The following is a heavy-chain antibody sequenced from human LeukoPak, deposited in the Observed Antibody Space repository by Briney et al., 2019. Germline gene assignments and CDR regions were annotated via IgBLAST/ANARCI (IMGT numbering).Heavy chain of an antibody. CDR2: ISGSGGST. CDR3: AKENSPWYYYDSSGPNYFDY. J-gene: IGHJ4*02. CDR1: GFTFSSYA. V-gene: IGHV3-23*01. D-gene: IGHD3-22*01. Sequence: GGSLRLSSAASGFTFSSYAMSWARQATGKGLEWVSAISGSGGSTYYADSVKGRFTISRDNSKNTLYLQMNSLRAEDTAVYYCAKENSPWYYYDSSGPNYFDYWGQGTLVTVSS.